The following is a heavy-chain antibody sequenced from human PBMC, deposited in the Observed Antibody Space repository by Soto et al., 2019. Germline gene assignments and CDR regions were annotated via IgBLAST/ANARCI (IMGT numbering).Heavy chain of an antibody. V-gene: IGHV2-5*02. J-gene: IGHJ5*02. CDR2: IYWDDDK. Sequence: QITLKESGPTLVKPTQTLTLTCTFSGFSLSTHGVAVGWIRQPPGKALECLAIIYWDDDKRYNPSLKNRLTIKMDTSKNQVVLTMTNVDPVDTATYRCAYRLPYNMNWESGWFDPWGQGTLVTVSS. D-gene: IGHD1-7*01. CDR1: GFSLSTHGVA. CDR3: AYRLPYNMNWESGWFDP.